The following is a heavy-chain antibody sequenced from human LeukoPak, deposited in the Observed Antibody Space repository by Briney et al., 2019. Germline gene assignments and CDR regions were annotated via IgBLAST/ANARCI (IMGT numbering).Heavy chain of an antibody. J-gene: IGHJ4*02. D-gene: IGHD1-1*01. CDR3: ATDLDWTTGTTEFDY. CDR1: GYTLTELS. V-gene: IGHV1-24*01. CDR2: FDPEDGET. Sequence: GASVKVSCKVSGYTLTELSMHWVRRAPGKGLEGMGGFDPEDGETIYAQKFQGRATMTEDTSTYTAYMELSSLRSEDTAVYYCATDLDWTTGTTEFDYWGQGTLVTVSS.